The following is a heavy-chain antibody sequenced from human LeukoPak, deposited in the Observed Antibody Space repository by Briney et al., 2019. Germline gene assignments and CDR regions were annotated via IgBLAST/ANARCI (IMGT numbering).Heavy chain of an antibody. CDR1: SGSISTSNYY. D-gene: IGHD3-10*01. CDR2: IFYSGST. CDR3: ARGTYYYGSGRYYYYMDV. Sequence: SETLSLTCTVSSGSISTSNYYWGWVRQPPGKALEWIGNIFYSGSTYYSPSLKSRVTISLDTSRNQFSLKLNSVTAADTAVYYCARGTYYYGSGRYYYYMDVWGKGTTVTVSS. J-gene: IGHJ6*03. V-gene: IGHV4-39*07.